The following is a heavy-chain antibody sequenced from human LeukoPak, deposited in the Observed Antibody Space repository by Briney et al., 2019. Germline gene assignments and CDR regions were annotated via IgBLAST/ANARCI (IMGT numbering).Heavy chain of an antibody. CDR1: GFTFSSYE. CDR2: ISSSGGTI. J-gene: IGHJ6*02. CDR3: ARAVLYYYYGMDV. Sequence: GGSLRLSCAASGFTFSSYEMNWVRQAPGKGLEWVSYISSSGGTIYYADSVKGRFTISRDNAKNSLYLQMNSLRAEDTAVYYCARAVLYYYYGMDVWGQGTTVIVSS. V-gene: IGHV3-48*03.